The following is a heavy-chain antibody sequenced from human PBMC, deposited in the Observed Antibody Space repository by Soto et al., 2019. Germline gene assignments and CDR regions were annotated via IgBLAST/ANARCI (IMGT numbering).Heavy chain of an antibody. Sequence: LGESLKISCKGSGYSFTIYWIGWVRQMPGKGLEWMGIIYPGDSDTRYSPSFQGQVTISADKSISTAYLQWSSLKASDTAMYYCARHGYAMYYYYGMDVWGQGTTVTVSS. J-gene: IGHJ6*02. V-gene: IGHV5-51*01. CDR2: IYPGDSDT. CDR3: ARHGYAMYYYYGMDV. D-gene: IGHD2-8*01. CDR1: GYSFTIYW.